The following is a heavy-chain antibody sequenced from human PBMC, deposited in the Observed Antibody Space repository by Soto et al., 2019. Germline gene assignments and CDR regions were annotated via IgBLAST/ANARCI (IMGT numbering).Heavy chain of an antibody. J-gene: IGHJ4*02. Sequence: GGSLRLSCAASGFTFSIYAMSWVRQAPGKGLEWVSGISGSSGRTYYTDSVKGRFTISRDNSKHTLYLQMNSLKVEDTAVYYCAKDEIFFAFDYGDGQFDYWGQGTLVTVSS. CDR2: ISGSSGRT. D-gene: IGHD4-17*01. V-gene: IGHV3-23*01. CDR3: AKDEIFFAFDYGDGQFDY. CDR1: GFTFSIYA.